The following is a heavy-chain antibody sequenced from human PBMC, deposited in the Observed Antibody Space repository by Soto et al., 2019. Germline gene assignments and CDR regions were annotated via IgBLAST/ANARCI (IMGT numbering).Heavy chain of an antibody. CDR3: ARGDGDYYDGNGYLGRH. V-gene: IGHV3-74*01. CDR1: GFTFSSYW. D-gene: IGHD3-22*01. Sequence: EVQLVESGGGIVQPGGSLRLSCAASGFTFSSYWMHWVRQAPGKGLVWVSRINSDGSRTSYADSAKGRFTISSDNAKNTVYLQMNSLRAEDTAVYYCARGDGDYYDGNGYLGRHWGQGPLVTVSS. CDR2: INSDGSRT. J-gene: IGHJ4*02.